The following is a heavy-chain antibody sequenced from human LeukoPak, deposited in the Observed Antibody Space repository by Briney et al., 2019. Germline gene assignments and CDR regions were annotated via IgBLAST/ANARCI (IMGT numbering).Heavy chain of an antibody. V-gene: IGHV3-23*01. D-gene: IGHD3-9*01. CDR3: ATRLGGEY. CDR1: GITFSSYP. Sequence: PGGSLRLSCTASGITFSSYPMTWVRQAPGKGLEWVSIITTEGVGTYYADSVKGRFAISRDNARSTLYLQMNSLRAEDTALYYCATRLGGEYWGQGTLVTVSS. CDR2: ITTEGVGT. J-gene: IGHJ4*02.